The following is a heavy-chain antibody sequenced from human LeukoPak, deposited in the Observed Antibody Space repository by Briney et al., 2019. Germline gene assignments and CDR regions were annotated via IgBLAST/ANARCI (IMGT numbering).Heavy chain of an antibody. CDR1: GGSFSGYY. CDR3: AKAPALGYCSGGSCYLTDFYFDY. Sequence: SETLSLTCAVYGGSFSGYYWSWIRQPPGKGLEWIGEINHSGSTNYNPSLKSRVTISIDTSKNQFSLKLSSVTAADTAVYYCAKAPALGYCSGGSCYLTDFYFDYWGQGTLVTVSS. V-gene: IGHV4-34*01. CDR2: INHSGST. J-gene: IGHJ4*02. D-gene: IGHD2-15*01.